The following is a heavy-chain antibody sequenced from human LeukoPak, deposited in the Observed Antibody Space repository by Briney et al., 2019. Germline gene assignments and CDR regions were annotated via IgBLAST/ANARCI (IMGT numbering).Heavy chain of an antibody. D-gene: IGHD3-3*01. CDR1: GFTFSSYW. Sequence: PGGSLRLSCAASGFTFSSYWMSWVRQAPGKGLEGVANIKQDGSEKYYVDSVKGRFTISRDNSKNTLYLQMNSLRAEDTAVYYCATVPDFWSVNDAFDIWGQGTMVTVSS. J-gene: IGHJ3*02. CDR3: ATVPDFWSVNDAFDI. V-gene: IGHV3-7*01. CDR2: IKQDGSEK.